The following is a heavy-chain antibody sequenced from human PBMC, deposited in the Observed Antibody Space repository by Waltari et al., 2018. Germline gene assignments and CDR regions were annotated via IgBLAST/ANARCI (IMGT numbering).Heavy chain of an antibody. Sequence: QVQLQQWGAGLLKPSETLSLTCAVYGGSFSGYYWSWIRQPPGKGLEWIGEINHSGSTNYNPSLKRRVTISVDTSKNQFSLKPSSVTAADTAVYYCARGKIVATIEDYFDYWGQGTLVTVSS. CDR2: INHSGST. CDR3: ARGKIVATIEDYFDY. V-gene: IGHV4-34*01. J-gene: IGHJ4*02. CDR1: GGSFSGYY. D-gene: IGHD5-12*01.